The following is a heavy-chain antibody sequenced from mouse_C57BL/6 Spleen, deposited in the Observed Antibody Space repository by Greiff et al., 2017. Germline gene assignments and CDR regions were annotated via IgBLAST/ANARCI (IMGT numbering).Heavy chain of an antibody. CDR1: GYTFTSYT. D-gene: IGHD1-2*01. CDR2: INPSSGYT. CDR3: APSIRWYFDV. Sequence: LVESGAELARPGASVKMSCKASGYTFTSYTMHWVKQRPGQGLEWIGYINPSSGYTKYNQKFKDKATLTADKSSSTAYMQLSSLTSEYSAVYYCAPSIRWYFDVWGTGTTVTVSS. J-gene: IGHJ1*03. V-gene: IGHV1-4*01.